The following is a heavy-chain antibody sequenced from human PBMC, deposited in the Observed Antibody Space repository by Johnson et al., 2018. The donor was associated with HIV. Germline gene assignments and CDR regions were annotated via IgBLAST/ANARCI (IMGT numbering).Heavy chain of an antibody. CDR2: ISYDGSNK. J-gene: IGHJ3*02. Sequence: QVQLVESGGGVVQPGRSLRLSCAASGFTFSSYAVHWVRQAPGKGLEWVAVISYDGSNKYYADSVKGRFTISRDNSKNTLYLQMNSLRAEDTAVYYCARTRQGAFDIWGQGTMVTVSS. V-gene: IGHV3-30-3*01. CDR3: ARTRQGAFDI. CDR1: GFTFSSYA.